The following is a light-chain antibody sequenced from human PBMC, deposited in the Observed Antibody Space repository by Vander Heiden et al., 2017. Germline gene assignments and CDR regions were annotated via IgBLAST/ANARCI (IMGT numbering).Light chain of an antibody. CDR3: QSADSSGTYV. CDR1: ALPNQY. CDR2: KDS. Sequence: SYELTQPPSVSVSPGQTARITCSGDALPNQYAYWYQQKPGQAPVLVIYKDSERPSGIPERFSGSSSGTIVTLTISGVQAEDEADYYCQSADSSGTYVFGTGTKVTVL. J-gene: IGLJ1*01. V-gene: IGLV3-25*03.